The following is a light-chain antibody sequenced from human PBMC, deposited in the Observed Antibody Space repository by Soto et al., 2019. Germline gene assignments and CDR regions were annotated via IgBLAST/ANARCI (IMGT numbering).Light chain of an antibody. V-gene: IGKV1-8*01. CDR3: QQYYSYPPYT. J-gene: IGKJ2*01. CDR1: QGISSY. CDR2: AAS. Sequence: AIRMTQSPSSFSASTGDRVTITCRASQGISSYLAWYQQKPGKAPKLLIYAASTLQSGVPSRFCGSGSGTDFTLTISCLQSEDFATYYCQQYYSYPPYTFGQGTKVDIK.